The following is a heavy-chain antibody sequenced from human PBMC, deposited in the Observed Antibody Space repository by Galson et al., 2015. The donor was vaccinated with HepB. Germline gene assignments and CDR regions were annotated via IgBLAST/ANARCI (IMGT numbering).Heavy chain of an antibody. V-gene: IGHV5-51*01. D-gene: IGHD5-24*01. J-gene: IGHJ3*02. Sequence: QSGAEVKKPGESLKISCKGSGYSFTSYWIGWVRQMPGKGLEWMGIIYPGDSDTRYSPSVQGQVTISADKSISTAYLQWSSLKASDTAMYYCARHGDGPEVVKTAFDIWGQGTMVTVSS. CDR3: ARHGDGPEVVKTAFDI. CDR2: IYPGDSDT. CDR1: GYSFTSYW.